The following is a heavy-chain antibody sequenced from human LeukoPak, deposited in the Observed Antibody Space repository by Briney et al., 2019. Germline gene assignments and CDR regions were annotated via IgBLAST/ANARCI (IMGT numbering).Heavy chain of an antibody. CDR2: INHSGST. V-gene: IGHV4-34*01. Sequence: SETLSLTCAVYGGSFSGYYWSWIRQPPGKGLEWIGEINHSGSTNYNPSLKSRVTISVDTSKNQFSLKLSSVTAADTAVYYCARGKVFEWYSYGFYFDYWGQGTPVTVSS. CDR1: GGSFSGYY. D-gene: IGHD5-18*01. J-gene: IGHJ4*02. CDR3: ARGKVFEWYSYGFYFDY.